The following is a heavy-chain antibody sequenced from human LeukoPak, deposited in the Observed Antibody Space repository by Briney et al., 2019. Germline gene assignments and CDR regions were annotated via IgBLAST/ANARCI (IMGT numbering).Heavy chain of an antibody. CDR2: IYTSGST. CDR3: ARYSSTTHTNLYYYSYYMDV. Sequence: WETLALTCTVSGGSISSYYWSWIRQPPGKGLEGVGYIYTSGSTNYNPSLKSRVTISVDRSKNQFSLTLSSVTAADRAVYYCARYSSTTHTNLYYYSYYMDVWGKGTTVTVSS. J-gene: IGHJ6*03. V-gene: IGHV4-4*09. D-gene: IGHD2-2*01. CDR1: GGSISSYY.